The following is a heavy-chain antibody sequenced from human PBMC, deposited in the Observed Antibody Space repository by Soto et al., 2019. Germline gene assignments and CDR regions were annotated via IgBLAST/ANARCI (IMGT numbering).Heavy chain of an antibody. CDR3: ARIGEQDVLLWLGESTDVFDI. V-gene: IGHV4-59*01. CDR2: IYYSGST. J-gene: IGHJ3*02. D-gene: IGHD3-10*01. Sequence: SETLSLTCTVSGGSISSYYWSWIRQPPGKGLEWIGYIYYSGSTNYNPSLKSRVTISVDTSKNQFSLKLSSVTAADTAVYYCARIGEQDVLLWLGESTDVFDIWGQGTMVTVSS. CDR1: GGSISSYY.